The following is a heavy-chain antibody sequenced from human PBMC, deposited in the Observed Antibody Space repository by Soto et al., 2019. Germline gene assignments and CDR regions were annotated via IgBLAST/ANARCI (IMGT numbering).Heavy chain of an antibody. CDR3: ARGVFYYYGSSGYSPDY. J-gene: IGHJ4*02. D-gene: IGHD3-22*01. CDR2: IPFDGSKK. CDR1: GFTSSSYV. V-gene: IGHV3-30-3*01. Sequence: QVQLVESGGGVVQPGRSLRLSCEGSGFTSSSYVMHWVRQAPGKGLEWVALIPFDGSKKNYADSVKGRFTISRDNSKNMMYLQMNSLRPEDTAVYYCARGVFYYYGSSGYSPDYWGQGTLVTVSS.